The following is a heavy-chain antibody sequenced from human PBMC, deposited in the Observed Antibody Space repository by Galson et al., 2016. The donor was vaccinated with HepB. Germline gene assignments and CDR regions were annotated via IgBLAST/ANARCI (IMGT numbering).Heavy chain of an antibody. V-gene: IGHV3-74*01. D-gene: IGHD2-15*01. CDR1: GFTFSTSW. J-gene: IGHJ4*02. CDR2: IDEDGRIT. Sequence: SLRLSCAASGFTFSTSWMHWVRQAPGKGLVWVSRIDEDGRITTYADSVEGRFTISSDNAKKTLFLQMNSLRGEDTAVYYCIRDLAGPFDSWGQGTLVTVSS. CDR3: IRDLAGPFDS.